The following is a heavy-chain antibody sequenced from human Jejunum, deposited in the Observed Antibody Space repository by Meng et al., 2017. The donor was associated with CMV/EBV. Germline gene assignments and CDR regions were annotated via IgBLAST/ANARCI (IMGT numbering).Heavy chain of an antibody. D-gene: IGHD1-26*01. CDR2: IYRGDDK. CDR3: AHFVGGYYPSRPDY. CDR1: GFSPSTSGEG. V-gene: IGHV2-5*02. J-gene: IGHJ4*02. Sequence: QLTLMDSGPTLVKPTHTLMLTCSFSGFSPSTSGEGVGWMRQPPGKALEWLALIYRGDDKRYSPSLNSRLTIAKDTSKNEVVLTLTNMGPIDTGTYYCAHFVGGYYPSRPDYWGQGTLVTVSS.